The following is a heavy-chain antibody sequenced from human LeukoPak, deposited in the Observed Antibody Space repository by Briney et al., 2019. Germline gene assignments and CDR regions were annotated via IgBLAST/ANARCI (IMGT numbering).Heavy chain of an antibody. Sequence: GGPLRLSCAASGFTFSSYAMTWVRQAPGKGLEWVSVISGSGRTTFYADSVRGRFTISRDNSKNTLYLQMSSLRAEDTAVYYCAKWSVEVPAAHVYYFDYWGQGTLVTVSS. V-gene: IGHV3-23*01. CDR1: GFTFSSYA. J-gene: IGHJ4*02. CDR2: ISGSGRTT. CDR3: AKWSVEVPAAHVYYFDY. D-gene: IGHD2-2*01.